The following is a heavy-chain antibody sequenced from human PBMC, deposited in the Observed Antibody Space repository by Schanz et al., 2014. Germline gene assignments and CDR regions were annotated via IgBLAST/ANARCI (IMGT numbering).Heavy chain of an antibody. D-gene: IGHD3-22*01. V-gene: IGHV3-30*02. CDR1: GFTFSSYG. Sequence: QVQLVESGGGVVQPGGSLRLSCAASGFTFSSYGMHWVRQAPGKGLEWVAFIRYDGSNKYYADSVKGRFTISRDNSKNTLYLQMNSLRAEDTAVYYCAKIRYDSSGYYLPYYGMDVWGQGTTVIVSS. J-gene: IGHJ6*02. CDR2: IRYDGSNK. CDR3: AKIRYDSSGYYLPYYGMDV.